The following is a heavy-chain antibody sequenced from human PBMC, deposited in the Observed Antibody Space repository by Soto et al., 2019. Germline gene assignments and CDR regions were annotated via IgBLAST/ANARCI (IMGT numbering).Heavy chain of an antibody. D-gene: IGHD6-6*01. V-gene: IGHV3-30*18. Sequence: QVQLVESGGGVVQPGRSLRLSCAASGFTFSSHAMNWVRQAPGKGLEWVAFISNGGSNKYYADSLKGRFTISRDNSKNTLSLQMTSLRAEDTAIYYCAKVQGLIAARPLDYWGKGTLVTVSS. CDR1: GFTFSSHA. J-gene: IGHJ4*02. CDR3: AKVQGLIAARPLDY. CDR2: ISNGGSNK.